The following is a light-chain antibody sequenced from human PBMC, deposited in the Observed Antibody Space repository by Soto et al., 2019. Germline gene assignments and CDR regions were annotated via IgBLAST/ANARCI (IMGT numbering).Light chain of an antibody. CDR3: MQALQTLWT. V-gene: IGKV2-28*01. CDR1: QSLLHSNGYNY. Sequence: DIVMTQSPLSLPVTPGEPASISCRSSQSLLHSNGYNYLDWCLQKPGQSPQLLIYLGSNRSSGVPDRFSGSGSGTDFTLKISRVEAEDVGVYYCMQALQTLWTFGQGTKVDIK. CDR2: LGS. J-gene: IGKJ1*01.